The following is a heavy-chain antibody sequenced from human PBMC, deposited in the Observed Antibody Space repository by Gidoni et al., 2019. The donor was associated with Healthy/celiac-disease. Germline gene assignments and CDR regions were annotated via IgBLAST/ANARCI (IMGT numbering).Heavy chain of an antibody. D-gene: IGHD1-7*01. CDR2: ISAYNGNT. CDR3: ARVFQHRSGTTTLFDY. J-gene: IGHJ4*02. V-gene: IGHV1-18*01. Sequence: QVQLVQSGAEVKKHGASVEVSCKASGYTFTSYGISWVRQAPGQGLAWMGWISAYNGNTNYAQKLQGRVTMTTDTSTSTAYMELRSLRSDDTAVYYCARVFQHRSGTTTLFDYWGQGTLVTVSS. CDR1: GYTFTSYG.